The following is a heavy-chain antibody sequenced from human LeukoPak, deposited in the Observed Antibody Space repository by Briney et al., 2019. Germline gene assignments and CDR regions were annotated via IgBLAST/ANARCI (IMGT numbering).Heavy chain of an antibody. V-gene: IGHV3-23*01. CDR1: GFSFKTYS. CDR2: ISGNGVSI. CDR3: VNGEWLT. Sequence: GGSLRLSCAASGFSFKTYSMNWVRQAPGKGLEWVSAISGNGVSIYYADSVKGRFTISRDISKNTLYLQMSSLRAEDTAVYYCVNGEWLTWGQGTLVTVSS. J-gene: IGHJ5*02. D-gene: IGHD6-19*01.